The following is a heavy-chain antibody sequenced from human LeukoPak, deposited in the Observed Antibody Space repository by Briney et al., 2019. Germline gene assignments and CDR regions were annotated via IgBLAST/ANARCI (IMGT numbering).Heavy chain of an antibody. D-gene: IGHD6-13*01. CDR3: ARARMRQQLHNWFDP. Sequence: SETLSLTCTVSGGSISSGGYYWSWIRQHPGKGLEWIGYIYYSGSTYYNPSPKSRVTISVDTSKNQFSLKLSSVTAADTAVYYCARARMRQQLHNWFDPWGQGTLVTVSS. V-gene: IGHV4-31*03. CDR1: GGSISSGGYY. CDR2: IYYSGST. J-gene: IGHJ5*02.